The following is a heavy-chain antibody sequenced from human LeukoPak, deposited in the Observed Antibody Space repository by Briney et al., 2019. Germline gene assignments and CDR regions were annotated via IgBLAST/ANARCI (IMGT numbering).Heavy chain of an antibody. V-gene: IGHV3-15*01. D-gene: IGHD6-19*01. CDR3: TTDLIAVADDDY. CDR2: IKSKTDGETT. CDR1: GFTFSNAW. Sequence: GGSLRLSCAASGFTFSNAWMNWVRQAPGKGLEWVGRIKSKTDGETTDYAAPVKGRFTISRDDSKNTLYLQMNSLKTEDTAVYYCTTDLIAVADDDYWGQGTLVTVSS. J-gene: IGHJ4*02.